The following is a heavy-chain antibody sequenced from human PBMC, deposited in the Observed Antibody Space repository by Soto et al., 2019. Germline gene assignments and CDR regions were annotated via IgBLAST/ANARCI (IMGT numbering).Heavy chain of an antibody. Sequence: EVQLVESGGGLVQHGGSLRLSCAASGFTFSDHYMDWVRQAPGKGLEWVGRSRNKANSYSTEYAASVKGRFTISRDESKNSLYLQMNSLKTEYTAVYYCARFSGSYTRGLDYWGQGTLVTVSS. V-gene: IGHV3-72*01. CDR3: ARFSGSYTRGLDY. CDR1: GFTFSDHY. D-gene: IGHD1-26*01. CDR2: SRNKANSYST. J-gene: IGHJ4*02.